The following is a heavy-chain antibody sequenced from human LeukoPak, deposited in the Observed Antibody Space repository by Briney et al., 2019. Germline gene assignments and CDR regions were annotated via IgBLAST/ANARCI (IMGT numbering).Heavy chain of an antibody. CDR1: GFTFSTYW. J-gene: IGHJ6*03. CDR2: IKQDESEK. V-gene: IGHV3-7*03. D-gene: IGHD2-15*01. Sequence: GGSLRLSCVGSGFTFSTYWMSWVRQAPGKGLEWVANIKQDESEKSYVDSVKGRFTISRDNAKNSLFLQMNSLRAEDTAVYYCARVLRYCSGGDCYSGGLGYMDVWGKGTTVTISS. CDR3: ARVLRYCSGGDCYSGGLGYMDV.